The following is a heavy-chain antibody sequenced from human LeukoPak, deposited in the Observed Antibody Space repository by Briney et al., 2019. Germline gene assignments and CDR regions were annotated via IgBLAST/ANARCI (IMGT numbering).Heavy chain of an antibody. CDR2: IDPSDSYT. J-gene: IGHJ4*02. V-gene: IGHV5-10-1*01. D-gene: IGHD1-26*01. Sequence: GESLKISCQASGYSFTTLYISWVRQMPGKGLEWMGRIDPSDSYTDYSPAFEGHVTISVDQSINTAFLQWSSLKASDTAMYYCARQTEAGATSPFDYWGQGTLVTVSS. CDR3: ARQTEAGATSPFDY. CDR1: GYSFTTLY.